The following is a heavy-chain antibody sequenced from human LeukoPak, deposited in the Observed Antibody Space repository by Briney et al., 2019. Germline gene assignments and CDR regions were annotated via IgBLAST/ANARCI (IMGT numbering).Heavy chain of an antibody. D-gene: IGHD3-9*01. Sequence: ASVKVSCKASGYTFTGYYMHWVRQAPGQGLEWMGWINPNSGGTNYAQKFRGRVTMTRDTSISTAYMELSRLRSDDTAVYYCARDRYFDWLSPFYWGQGTLVTVSS. V-gene: IGHV1-2*02. CDR2: INPNSGGT. CDR3: ARDRYFDWLSPFY. J-gene: IGHJ4*02. CDR1: GYTFTGYY.